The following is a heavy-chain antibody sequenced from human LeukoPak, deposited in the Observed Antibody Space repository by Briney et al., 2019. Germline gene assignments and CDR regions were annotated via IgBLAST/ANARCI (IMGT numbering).Heavy chain of an antibody. V-gene: IGHV4-34*01. Sequence: PSETLSLTCAVYGGSFSGYYWNWIRQPPGKGLEWIGEINHSGSTNYNPSLKSRVTISVDTSKDQFSLKLSSVTAADTAVYYCASTTYYYDSSGYQPNWFDPWGQGTLVTVSS. D-gene: IGHD3-22*01. J-gene: IGHJ5*02. CDR2: INHSGST. CDR3: ASTTYYYDSSGYQPNWFDP. CDR1: GGSFSGYY.